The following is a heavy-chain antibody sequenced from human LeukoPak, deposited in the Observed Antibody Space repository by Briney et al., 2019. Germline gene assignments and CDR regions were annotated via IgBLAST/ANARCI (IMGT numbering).Heavy chain of an antibody. Sequence: ASVKVSCKASGYTFTGYYMHWVRQAPGQGLEWMGIINPSGGSTSYAQKFQGRVTMTRDMSTSTVYMELSSLRSEDTAVYYCARNYYYDSSGYYGWFDPWGQGTLVTVSS. V-gene: IGHV1-46*01. CDR1: GYTFTGYY. CDR2: INPSGGST. CDR3: ARNYYYDSSGYYGWFDP. J-gene: IGHJ5*02. D-gene: IGHD3-22*01.